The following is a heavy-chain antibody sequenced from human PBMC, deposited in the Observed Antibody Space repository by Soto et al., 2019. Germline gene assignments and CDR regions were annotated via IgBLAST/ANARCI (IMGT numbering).Heavy chain of an antibody. Sequence: GSLRLSCAASGFTFSSYWMSWVRQAPGKGLAWVADIEQDGTEKYYVDSVKGRFTISRDNAKNSLYLQMNSLRAEDTAVYYCARDKYYDFWIGYSNYYFDYWGQGALVTVSS. D-gene: IGHD3-3*01. CDR3: ARDKYYDFWIGYSNYYFDY. CDR2: IEQDGTEK. CDR1: GFTFSSYW. V-gene: IGHV3-7*03. J-gene: IGHJ4*02.